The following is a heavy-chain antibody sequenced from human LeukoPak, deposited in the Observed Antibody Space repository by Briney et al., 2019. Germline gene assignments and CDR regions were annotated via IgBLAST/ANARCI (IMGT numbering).Heavy chain of an antibody. CDR1: GFIFSSYS. CDR2: ISSSSSYI. D-gene: IGHD6-19*01. CDR3: ASTLAVAGISGAFDI. J-gene: IGHJ3*02. V-gene: IGHV3-21*01. Sequence: PGGSLRLSCAASGFIFSSYSMNWVRQAPGKGLEWVSSISSSSSYIYYADSVKGRFTISRDNAKNSLYLQMNSLRAEDTAVYYCASTLAVAGISGAFDIWGQGTMVTVSS.